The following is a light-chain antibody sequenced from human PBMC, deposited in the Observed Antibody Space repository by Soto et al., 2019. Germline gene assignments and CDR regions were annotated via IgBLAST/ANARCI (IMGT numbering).Light chain of an antibody. CDR2: DVS. CDR3: SSYTSSGTLVV. V-gene: IGLV2-14*01. Sequence: QSALTQPASVSGSPGQSITISCTGTSSDVGGYKYVSWYQQHPGTAPKLMIYDVSNRPSGVSNRFSGSKSGNTASLTISGLQAEDEADYYCSSYTSSGTLVVFGGGTKPTVL. J-gene: IGLJ2*01. CDR1: SSDVGGYKY.